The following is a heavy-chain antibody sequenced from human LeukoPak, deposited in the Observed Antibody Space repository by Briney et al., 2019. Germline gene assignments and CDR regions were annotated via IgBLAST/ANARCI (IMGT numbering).Heavy chain of an antibody. CDR3: AKSIAVAGFAGGRTFDY. V-gene: IGHV3-30*02. Sequence: PGGSLRLSCAASGFTFSVYSMHWVRQAPGKGLEWVSFIRYDGSDKYYADSVKGRFTISRDNSKNTLYLQMNSLRPEDTAVYYCAKSIAVAGFAGGRTFDYWGQGTLVTVSS. CDR1: GFTFSVYS. D-gene: IGHD6-19*01. CDR2: IRYDGSDK. J-gene: IGHJ4*02.